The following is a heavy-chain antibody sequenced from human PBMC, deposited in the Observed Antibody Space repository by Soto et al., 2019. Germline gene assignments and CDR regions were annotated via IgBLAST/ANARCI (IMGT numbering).Heavy chain of an antibody. Sequence: QVQLQESGPGLVKPSETLSLTCTVSGGSISSYYWSWIRQPPGKGLEWIGYIYYSGSTNYNPSLRSRVTISVDTSKNQFSLKLSSVTAADTAVYYCAREWGYYSDFWGQGTLVTVSS. CDR3: AREWGYYSDF. V-gene: IGHV4-59*01. J-gene: IGHJ4*02. CDR2: IYYSGST. D-gene: IGHD3-16*01. CDR1: GGSISSYY.